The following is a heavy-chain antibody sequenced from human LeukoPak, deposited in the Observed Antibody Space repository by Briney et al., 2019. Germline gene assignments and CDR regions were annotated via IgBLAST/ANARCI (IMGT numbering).Heavy chain of an antibody. CDR3: AREGGYYHLDY. CDR1: GFTFNNYY. CDR2: ISSTVSTT. J-gene: IGHJ4*02. Sequence: GSLRLSCAASGFTFNNYYMSWIRQAPGKGLEWISYISSTVSTTYYADSVKGRFTISRDNAKDSLYLQMNSLRAEDTAVYYCAREGGYYHLDYWGQGTLVTVSS. V-gene: IGHV3-11*01. D-gene: IGHD3-22*01.